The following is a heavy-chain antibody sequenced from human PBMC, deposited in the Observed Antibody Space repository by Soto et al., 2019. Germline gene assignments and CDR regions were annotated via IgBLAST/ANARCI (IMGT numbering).Heavy chain of an antibody. CDR1: GFTFSDSA. J-gene: IGHJ4*02. D-gene: IGHD6-19*01. V-gene: IGHV3-48*02. Sequence: GGSLRLSCAASGFTFSDSAINWVRQAPGKGLEWFSYITSDTKTIKYADSVKGRFTISRDNAKNTVYLQMNSLRDEDTAVYYCARSVEGHFDYWGQGTVVTVSS. CDR3: ARSVEGHFDY. CDR2: ITSDTKTI.